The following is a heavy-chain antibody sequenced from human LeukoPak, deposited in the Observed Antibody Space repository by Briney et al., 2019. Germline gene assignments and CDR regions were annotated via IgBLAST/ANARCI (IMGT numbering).Heavy chain of an antibody. Sequence: SETLSLTCTVSGGSISSSSYYRGWIRQPPGKGLEWIGSVYYSGSTYYNPSLKSRVTISVDSSKNQFSLKLSSVTAADTAVYYCARYSSSWYVGNFDYWGQGTLVTVSS. J-gene: IGHJ4*02. CDR1: GGSISSSSYY. D-gene: IGHD6-13*01. V-gene: IGHV4-39*01. CDR2: VYYSGST. CDR3: ARYSSSWYVGNFDY.